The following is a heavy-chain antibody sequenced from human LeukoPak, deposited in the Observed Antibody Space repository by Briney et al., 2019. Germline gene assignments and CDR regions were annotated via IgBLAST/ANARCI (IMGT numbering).Heavy chain of an antibody. CDR2: IYYSGST. CDR1: GGSITTSSYY. CDR3: ATDFRARYFDL. J-gene: IGHJ2*01. V-gene: IGHV4-39*02. Sequence: PSETLALTCTVSGGSITTSSYYWGWIRQPPGKGLEWIGIIYYSGSTYYDPSLKGRVTISVDTSKNQFSLKLSSVTAADTAVYYCATDFRARYFDLWCRGTLVTVSS.